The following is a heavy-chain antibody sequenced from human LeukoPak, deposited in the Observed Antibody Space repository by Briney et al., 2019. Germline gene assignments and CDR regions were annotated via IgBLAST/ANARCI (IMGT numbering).Heavy chain of an antibody. CDR3: APLPNGYDRAYYQYMDL. D-gene: IGHD5-12*01. V-gene: IGHV3-11*01. J-gene: IGHJ6*03. CDR2: ISSSGSTI. CDR1: GFTFSDYY. Sequence: GGSLRLSCAASGFTFSDYYMSWIRQAPGKGLEWVSYISSSGSTIYYADSVKGRFTISRDNAKNTLYLQMKSLRAEDPAVYYCAPLPNGYDRAYYQYMDLWGKEHTVTVSS.